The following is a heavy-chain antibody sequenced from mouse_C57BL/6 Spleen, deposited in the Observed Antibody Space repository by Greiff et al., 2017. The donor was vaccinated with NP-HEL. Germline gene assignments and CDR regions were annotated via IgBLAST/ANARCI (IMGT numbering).Heavy chain of an antibody. V-gene: IGHV1-82*01. J-gene: IGHJ3*01. D-gene: IGHD2-13*01. CDR1: GYSFSSSW. Sequence: QVQLQQSGPELVKPGASVKISCTASGYSFSSSWLNWVKQRPGKGLEWIGRIYPGDGDTNYNGKFKGKATLTADKSSSTAYMQLSNLTSEDSAVYFCARGGEAGWFAYWGQGTLVTVSA. CDR3: ARGGEAGWFAY. CDR2: IYPGDGDT.